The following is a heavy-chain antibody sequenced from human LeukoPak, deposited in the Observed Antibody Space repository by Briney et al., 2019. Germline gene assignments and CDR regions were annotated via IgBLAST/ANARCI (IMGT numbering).Heavy chain of an antibody. Sequence: PGGSLRLSCAASGFTFSSYAMSWVRQAPGKGLEWVSAISGSGGSTYYADSVKGRFTISRDNSKYTLYLQMNSLRAEDTAVYYCAKDIHYGSGSYNYWGQGTLVTVSS. J-gene: IGHJ4*02. V-gene: IGHV3-23*01. CDR3: AKDIHYGSGSYNY. CDR2: ISGSGGST. CDR1: GFTFSSYA. D-gene: IGHD3-10*01.